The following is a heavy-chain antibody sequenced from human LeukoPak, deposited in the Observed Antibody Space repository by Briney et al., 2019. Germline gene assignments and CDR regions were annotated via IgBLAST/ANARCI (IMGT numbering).Heavy chain of an antibody. Sequence: GGSLRLSCAASGFTSSDYYMSWIRQAPGKGLEWVSYISSSGSTIYYADSVKGRFTIPRDNAKNSLYLQMNSLRAEDTAVYYCARGSLAARHYYYGMDVWGQGTTVTVSS. V-gene: IGHV3-11*01. J-gene: IGHJ6*02. D-gene: IGHD6-6*01. CDR1: GFTSSDYY. CDR2: ISSSGSTI. CDR3: ARGSLAARHYYYGMDV.